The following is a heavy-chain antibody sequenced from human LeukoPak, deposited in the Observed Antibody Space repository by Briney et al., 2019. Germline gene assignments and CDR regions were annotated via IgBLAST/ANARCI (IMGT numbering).Heavy chain of an antibody. V-gene: IGHV3-30-3*01. Sequence: QPGRSLRLSCAASGLTFSSYAMHWVRQAPGKGLEWVAVISYDGSNKYYADSVKGRFTISRDNSKNTLYLQMNSLRAEDTAVYYCARENPTSLSFDYWGQGTLVTVSS. D-gene: IGHD1-14*01. CDR2: ISYDGSNK. CDR1: GLTFSSYA. J-gene: IGHJ4*02. CDR3: ARENPTSLSFDY.